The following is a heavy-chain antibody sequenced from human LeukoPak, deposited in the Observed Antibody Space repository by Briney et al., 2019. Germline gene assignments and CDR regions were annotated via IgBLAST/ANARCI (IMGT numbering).Heavy chain of an antibody. CDR2: IWYDGSYK. D-gene: IGHD3-10*01. CDR1: GFTFSTHG. Sequence: GGSLRLSCAASGFTFSTHGMHWVRQAPGKGLEWVAVIWYDGSYKYYADSVRGRFTISRDNSKNTLYLQMNSLSAEDTAVYYCARVNNYGSGNFYYYGMDVWGKGTTVTVSS. V-gene: IGHV3-33*03. CDR3: ARVNNYGSGNFYYYGMDV. J-gene: IGHJ6*04.